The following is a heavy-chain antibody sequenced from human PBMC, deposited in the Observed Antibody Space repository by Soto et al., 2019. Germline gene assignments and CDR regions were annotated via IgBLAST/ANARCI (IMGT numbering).Heavy chain of an antibody. J-gene: IGHJ6*02. CDR1: GFTFSSYS. CDR2: ISSSSSYI. D-gene: IGHD5-18*01. V-gene: IGHV3-21*01. Sequence: GGSLRLSCAASGFTFSSYSMNWVRQAPGKGLEWVSSISSSSSYIYYADSVKGRFTISRDNAKNSLYLQMNSLRAEDTAVYYCARDHRDRGYSYGPYYYYYGMAVWGQGTTVTVSS. CDR3: ARDHRDRGYSYGPYYYYYGMAV.